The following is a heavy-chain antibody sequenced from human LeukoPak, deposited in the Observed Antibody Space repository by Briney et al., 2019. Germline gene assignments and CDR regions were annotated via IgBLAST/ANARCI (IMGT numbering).Heavy chain of an antibody. J-gene: IGHJ4*02. CDR3: ARMVYGGTSDY. V-gene: IGHV3-74*01. CDR1: GFTFSSYG. Sequence: GGSLRLSCGASGFTFSSYGMNWVRQAPGKGLVWVSRINSDGSSTSYADSVKGRFTISRDNAKNTLYLQMNSLRAEDTAMYYCARMVYGGTSDYWGQGTLVTVSS. CDR2: INSDGSST. D-gene: IGHD4-23*01.